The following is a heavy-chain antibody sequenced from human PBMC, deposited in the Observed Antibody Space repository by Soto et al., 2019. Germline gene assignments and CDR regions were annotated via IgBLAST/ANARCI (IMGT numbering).Heavy chain of an antibody. V-gene: IGHV3-21*01. D-gene: IGHD3-9*01. J-gene: IGHJ4*02. CDR1: GFTFSSYS. CDR3: ARAAYYDILTGYYYFDY. Sequence: GGSLRLSCAASGFTFSSYSMNWVRQAPGKGLEWVSSISSSSSYIYYADSVKGRFTISRDNAKNSLYLQMNSLRADDTAVYFCARAAYYDILTGYYYFDYWGQGTLVTVSS. CDR2: ISSSSSYI.